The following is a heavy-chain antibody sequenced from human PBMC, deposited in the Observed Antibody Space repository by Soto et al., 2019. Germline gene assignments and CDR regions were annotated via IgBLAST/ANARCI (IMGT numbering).Heavy chain of an antibody. CDR1: GYTFTGYY. D-gene: IGHD1-7*01. J-gene: IGHJ6*02. CDR2: INPNSGGT. Sequence: ASVKVSCKASGYTFTGYYMHWVRQAPGQGLEWMGWINPNSGGTNYAQKFQGRVTMTRDTSISTAYMELSRLRSDDTAVYYCARYNWNLRRVNYYYGMDVWGQGTTVTV. CDR3: ARYNWNLRRVNYYYGMDV. V-gene: IGHV1-2*02.